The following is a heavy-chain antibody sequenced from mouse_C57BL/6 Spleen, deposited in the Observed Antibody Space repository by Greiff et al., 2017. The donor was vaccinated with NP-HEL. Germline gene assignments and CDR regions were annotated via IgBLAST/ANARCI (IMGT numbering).Heavy chain of an antibody. J-gene: IGHJ3*01. V-gene: IGHV1-55*01. CDR3: ARGDYGSPGWFAY. CDR2: IYPGSGST. Sequence: VQLQQSGAELVKPGASVKMSCKASGYTFTSYWITWVKQRPGQGLEWIGDIYPGSGSTNYNEKFKSKATLTVDTSSSTAYMQLSSLTSEDSAVYYCARGDYGSPGWFAYWGQGTLVTVSA. D-gene: IGHD1-1*01. CDR1: GYTFTSYW.